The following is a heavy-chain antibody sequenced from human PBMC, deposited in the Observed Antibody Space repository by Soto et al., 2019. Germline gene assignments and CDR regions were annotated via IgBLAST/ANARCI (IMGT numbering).Heavy chain of an antibody. Sequence: GGSLRVSCAASGFNFGEYAIHWVRQVPGKGLEWVSGISWNRDTIGYADSVKGRFTISRDNAKNSLYLQMNSLRVEDTALYYCTKAHGAGSYYNWFDPWGQGTLVTVSS. CDR3: TKAHGAGSYYNWFDP. CDR2: ISWNRDTI. CDR1: GFNFGEYA. J-gene: IGHJ5*02. V-gene: IGHV3-9*01. D-gene: IGHD3-10*01.